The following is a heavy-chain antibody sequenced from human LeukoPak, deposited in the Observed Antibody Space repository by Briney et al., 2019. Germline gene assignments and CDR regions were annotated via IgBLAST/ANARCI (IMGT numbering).Heavy chain of an antibody. V-gene: IGHV1-69*04. Sequence: GASVKVSCKASGGTFSSYAISWVRQAPGQGLEWMGRIIPILGIANYALKFQGRVTITADKSTSTAYMELSSLRSEDTAVYYCARDNAPGIVATISVVDDYYYYGMDVWGQGTTVTVSS. J-gene: IGHJ6*02. CDR3: ARDNAPGIVATISVVDDYYYYGMDV. CDR2: IIPILGIA. CDR1: GGTFSSYA. D-gene: IGHD5-12*01.